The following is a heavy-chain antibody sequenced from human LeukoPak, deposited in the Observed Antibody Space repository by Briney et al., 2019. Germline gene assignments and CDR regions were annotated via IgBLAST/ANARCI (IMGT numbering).Heavy chain of an antibody. CDR1: GFTFTSSA. D-gene: IGHD3-3*01. J-gene: IGHJ4*02. CDR2: VVVGSGNT. Sequence: GTSVKVSCKASGFTFTSSAIQWVRQARGQRLEWIGWVVVGSGNTNYAQRFQERVTITRGMSTSTAYMELSSLRSEDTAVYYCAARYDFWSGPDFDYWGQGTLVTVSS. V-gene: IGHV1-58*02. CDR3: AARYDFWSGPDFDY.